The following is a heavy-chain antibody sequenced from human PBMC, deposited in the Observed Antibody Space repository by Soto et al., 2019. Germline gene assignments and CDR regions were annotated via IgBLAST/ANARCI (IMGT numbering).Heavy chain of an antibody. D-gene: IGHD1-7*01. Sequence: QVQLVQSGAEVKKPGASVKVSCKASEYTFTSYALHWVRQAPGQRLEWMGWINTGNGNTKYSQKFQGRVTITRDTSASTAYIELSSLRSEDTAVYHCAREWLLITGTISSFDPWGQGTLVTVSS. V-gene: IGHV1-3*04. CDR1: EYTFTSYA. J-gene: IGHJ5*02. CDR2: INTGNGNT. CDR3: AREWLLITGTISSFDP.